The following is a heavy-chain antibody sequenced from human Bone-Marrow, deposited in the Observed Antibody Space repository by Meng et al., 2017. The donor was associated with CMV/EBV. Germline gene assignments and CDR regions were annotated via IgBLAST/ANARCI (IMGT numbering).Heavy chain of an antibody. V-gene: IGHV3-30*02. CDR1: GFTFSSYG. D-gene: IGHD5-12*01. CDR2: IRYDGSNK. CDR3: ARGLGDSGSDNYFVY. J-gene: IGHJ4*02. Sequence: GGSLRLSCAASGFTFSSYGMHWVRQAPGKGLEWVAFIRYDGSNKYYADSVKGRFTISRDNSKNSLHLQMSSLRAEDTAMYYCARGLGDSGSDNYFVYWGQGILVHVSS.